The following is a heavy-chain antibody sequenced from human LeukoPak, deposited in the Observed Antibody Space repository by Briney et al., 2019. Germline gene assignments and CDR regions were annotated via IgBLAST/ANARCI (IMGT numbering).Heavy chain of an antibody. CDR3: ARHQRGYSYGSIAFDI. J-gene: IGHJ3*02. CDR1: GGSFSGYY. V-gene: IGHV4-59*08. D-gene: IGHD5-18*01. Sequence: PSETLSLTCAVYGGSFSGYYWSWIRQPPGKGLEWIGYIYYSGSTNYNPSLKSRVTISVDTSKNQFSLKLSSVTAADTAVYYCARHQRGYSYGSIAFDIWGQGTMVTVSS. CDR2: IYYSGST.